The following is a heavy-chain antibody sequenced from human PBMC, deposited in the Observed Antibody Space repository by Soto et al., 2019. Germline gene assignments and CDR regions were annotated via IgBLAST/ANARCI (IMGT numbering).Heavy chain of an antibody. CDR2: INTDGSTT. V-gene: IGHV3-74*01. Sequence: EVQLVESGGNLVQPGGSLRLSCAASGFTFSSYWIHWVRQPPGKGLLWVSRINTDGSTTNYADSVKGRFTISRDNAKNTPYLQMNSLRAEDTAVYYCARGASGNYYLDYWGQGALVTISS. J-gene: IGHJ4*02. CDR1: GFTFSSYW. D-gene: IGHD3-10*01. CDR3: ARGASGNYYLDY.